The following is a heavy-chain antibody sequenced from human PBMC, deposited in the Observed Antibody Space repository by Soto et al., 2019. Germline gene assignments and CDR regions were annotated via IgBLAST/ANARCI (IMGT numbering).Heavy chain of an antibody. CDR3: ARVGPLWFGYYYYGMDV. J-gene: IGHJ6*02. V-gene: IGHV3-9*01. Sequence: EVQLVESGGGLVQPGRSLRLSCAASGFTFDDYAMHWVRQAPGKGLEWVSGISWNSGSIGYADSVKGRFTISRDNSKNTLYLQMNSLRAEDTAVYYCARVGPLWFGYYYYGMDVWGQGTTVTVSS. D-gene: IGHD3-10*01. CDR2: ISWNSGSI. CDR1: GFTFDDYA.